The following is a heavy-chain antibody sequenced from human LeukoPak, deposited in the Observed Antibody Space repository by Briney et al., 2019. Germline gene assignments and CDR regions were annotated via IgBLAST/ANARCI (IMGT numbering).Heavy chain of an antibody. J-gene: IGHJ4*02. V-gene: IGHV4-59*01. Sequence: PSETLSLTCTVSVGSISSYYWSWVRQPPGKGLEWIGFVYYTGSTNYSPSLKSRVTISVDTSKNQFSLKLRSVTAADTAVYYCARDVGVRYFDYWGQGTLVTVSS. CDR2: VYYTGST. CDR1: VGSISSYY. D-gene: IGHD3-16*01. CDR3: ARDVGVRYFDY.